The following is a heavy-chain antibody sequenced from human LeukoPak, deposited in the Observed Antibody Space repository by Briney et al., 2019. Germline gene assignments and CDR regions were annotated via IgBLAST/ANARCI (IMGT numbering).Heavy chain of an antibody. CDR2: ISSDGTNT. D-gene: IGHD3-16*01. CDR1: GFTFKSSW. Sequence: GGSLRLSCAASGFTFKSSWMHWVRQPPGRGPVWVSRISSDGTNTRYGDSARGRFTVSRDNAKNTLYLQMNSLRVEDSAVYYCARDWGGSGPTSHDYWGQGTLVTVSS. CDR3: ARDWGGSGPTSHDY. J-gene: IGHJ4*02. V-gene: IGHV3-74*01.